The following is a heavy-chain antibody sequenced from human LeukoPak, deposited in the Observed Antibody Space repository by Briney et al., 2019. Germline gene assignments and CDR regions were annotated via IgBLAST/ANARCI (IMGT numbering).Heavy chain of an antibody. CDR3: ARGLYDYVWGTSYFDS. J-gene: IGHJ4*02. D-gene: IGHD3-16*01. V-gene: IGHV3-66*01. CDR1: GFTXRNNY. Sequence: GGSLRLSCESGFTXRNNYMGWVRQAPGKGLVWVSLGSSAGNAVYAASVQGRFTISRDIPKNTLYLQMNSLRADDTAVYYCARGLYDYVWGTSYFDSWGQGTLVTVSS. CDR2: GSSAGNA.